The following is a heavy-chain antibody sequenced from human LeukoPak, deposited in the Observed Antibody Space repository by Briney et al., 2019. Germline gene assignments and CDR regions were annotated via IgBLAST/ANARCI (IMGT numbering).Heavy chain of an antibody. CDR1: GYSFTSYW. D-gene: IGHD6-13*01. CDR3: ARISYSSSWDPDFDY. Sequence: LGESLKISCKGSGYSFTSYWIGWVRQMPGKGLEWMGIIYPGDSDTRYSPSFQGQVTISADKSISTAYLQWSSLKASDTAMYYCARISYSSSWDPDFDYWGQGTLVTVSS. J-gene: IGHJ4*02. V-gene: IGHV5-51*01. CDR2: IYPGDSDT.